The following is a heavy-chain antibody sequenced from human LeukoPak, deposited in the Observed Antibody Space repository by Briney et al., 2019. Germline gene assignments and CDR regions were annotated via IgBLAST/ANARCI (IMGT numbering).Heavy chain of an antibody. CDR3: VRGRYSSGWFKDKNWLDP. V-gene: IGHV4-38-2*02. J-gene: IGHJ5*02. Sequence: SETLSLTCTVSGYSISSGYYWGWIRQPPGKGLEWIGSIYHSGSTYYNPSLKSRVTISVDTSKNQFSLKLSSVTAADTAVYYCVRGRYSSGWFKDKNWLDPWGQGIPVTVSS. CDR2: IYHSGST. D-gene: IGHD6-19*01. CDR1: GYSISSGYY.